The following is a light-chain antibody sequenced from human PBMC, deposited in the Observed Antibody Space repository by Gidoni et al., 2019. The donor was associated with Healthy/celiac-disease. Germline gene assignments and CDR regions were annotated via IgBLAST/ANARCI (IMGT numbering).Light chain of an antibody. Sequence: DIQMAQSPSSLSASVGDRVTITCRASQSISSYLNWYQQKPGKAPTLLIYAASSLQSGVPSRFSGSGSGTDFTLTISSLQPEDFATYYCQQSYSTPLTFGPXTKVDIK. V-gene: IGKV1-39*01. CDR3: QQSYSTPLT. CDR1: QSISSY. CDR2: AAS. J-gene: IGKJ3*01.